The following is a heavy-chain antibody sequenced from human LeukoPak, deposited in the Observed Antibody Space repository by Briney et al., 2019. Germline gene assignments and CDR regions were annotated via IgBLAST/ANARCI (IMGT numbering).Heavy chain of an antibody. Sequence: GASVKVSCKASGYSFTGYYMHWVRQAPGQGLEWMGWINPNSGDTKYAQKFQGRVTMTRDTSISTAYMELTRLRSDDTAVYYCARVRSEGSGRFWYYYMDVWGKGTTVTISS. J-gene: IGHJ6*03. CDR3: ARVRSEGSGRFWYYYMDV. CDR1: GYSFTGYY. V-gene: IGHV1-2*02. CDR2: INPNSGDT. D-gene: IGHD3-10*01.